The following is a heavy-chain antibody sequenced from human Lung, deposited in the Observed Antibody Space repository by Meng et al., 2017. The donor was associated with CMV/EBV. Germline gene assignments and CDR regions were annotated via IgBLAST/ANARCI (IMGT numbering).Heavy chain of an antibody. CDR3: ARDHLMYSSSSSLAA. CDR1: GFTVSSNY. Sequence: LTXAASGFTVSSNYMSWVRQAPGKGLEWVSVIYSGGSTYYADSVKGRFTVSRDNPKNTLYLEMINLRAEDTAIYYCARDHLMYSSSSSLAAWGQGALVTVSS. V-gene: IGHV3-53*05. CDR2: IYSGGST. D-gene: IGHD6-6*01. J-gene: IGHJ5*02.